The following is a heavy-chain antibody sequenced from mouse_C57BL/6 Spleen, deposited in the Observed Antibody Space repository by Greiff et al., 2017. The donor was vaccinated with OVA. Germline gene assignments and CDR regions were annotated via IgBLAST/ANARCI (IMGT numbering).Heavy chain of an antibody. Sequence: DVQLVESGGGLVKPGGSLKLSCAASGFTFSSYAMSWVRQTPEKRLEWVATISDGGSYTYYPDNVKGRFTISRDNAKNNLYLQMSHLKSEDTAMYYCARDLNWDGTYFDYWGQGTTLTVSS. CDR1: GFTFSSYA. CDR3: ARDLNWDGTYFDY. CDR2: ISDGGSYT. J-gene: IGHJ2*01. D-gene: IGHD4-1*01. V-gene: IGHV5-4*01.